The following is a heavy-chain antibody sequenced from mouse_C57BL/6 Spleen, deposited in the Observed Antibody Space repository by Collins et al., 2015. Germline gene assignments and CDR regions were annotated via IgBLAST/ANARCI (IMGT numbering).Heavy chain of an antibody. CDR2: ISPGNGDI. D-gene: IGHD1-2*01. Sequence: QVQLQQSDAELVKPGASVKISCRASGHTFTDHAIHWVKQKPEQGLEWIGYISPGNGDIKYNEKFKGKATLTADKSSSTAYMQLNSLTSEDSAVYFCNNYGYAAWFAYWGQGTLVTVSA. CDR3: NNYGYAAWFAY. J-gene: IGHJ3*01. CDR1: GHTFTDHA. V-gene: IGHV1S53*02.